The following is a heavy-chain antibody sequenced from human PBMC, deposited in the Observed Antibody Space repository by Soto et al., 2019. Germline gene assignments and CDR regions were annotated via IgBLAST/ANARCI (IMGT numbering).Heavy chain of an antibody. CDR2: IYYSGST. V-gene: IGHV4-59*08. D-gene: IGHD1-7*01. Sequence: PSETLSLTCTVSGGPISSYYWSWIRQPPGKGLEWIGYIYYSGSTNYNPSLKSRVTISVDTSKNQFSLKLSSVTAADTAVYYCARLELREGFDAFDIWGQGTMVTVSS. J-gene: IGHJ3*02. CDR3: ARLELREGFDAFDI. CDR1: GGPISSYY.